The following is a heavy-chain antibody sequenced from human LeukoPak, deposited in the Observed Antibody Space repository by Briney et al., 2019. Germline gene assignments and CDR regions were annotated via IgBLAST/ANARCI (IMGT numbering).Heavy chain of an antibody. CDR3: ARSTARYQLLSSDAFDI. Sequence: VASVKVSCKASGYTFTSYGISWVRQAPGQGLEWMGWISAYNGNTNYAQKLQGRVTMTTDTSTSTAYMELRSLRSDDTAVYYCARSTARYQLLSSDAFDIWGQGTMVTVSS. J-gene: IGHJ3*02. CDR1: GYTFTSYG. D-gene: IGHD2-2*01. V-gene: IGHV1-18*01. CDR2: ISAYNGNT.